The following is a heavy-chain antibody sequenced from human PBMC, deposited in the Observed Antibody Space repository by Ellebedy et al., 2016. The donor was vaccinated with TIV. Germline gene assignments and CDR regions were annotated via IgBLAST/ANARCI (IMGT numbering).Heavy chain of an antibody. CDR1: GFTVSSNY. V-gene: IGHV3-66*01. CDR3: ATEFYYRSAY. CDR2: IYSGGST. D-gene: IGHD3-10*01. Sequence: GESLKISCAASGFTVSSNYMSWVRQAPGKGLEWVSIIYSGGSTYYADSVKGRFTISRDNAKNSLSLQMRSLRVEDTAVYYCATEFYYRSAYWGLGTLVTVS. J-gene: IGHJ4*02.